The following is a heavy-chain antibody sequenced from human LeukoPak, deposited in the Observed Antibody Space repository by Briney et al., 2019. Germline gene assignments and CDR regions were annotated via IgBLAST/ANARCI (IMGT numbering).Heavy chain of an antibody. D-gene: IGHD3-22*01. CDR1: GFTFSSYG. CDR3: AKDRGSGYYPKYFQH. J-gene: IGHJ1*01. V-gene: IGHV3-30*18. Sequence: GGSLRLSCAASGFTFSSYGMHWVRQAPGKGLEWVAVISYDGSNKYYADSVKGRFTISRDNSKNTLYLQMNSLRAEDTAVYYCAKDRGSGYYPKYFQHWGQGTLVTVSP. CDR2: ISYDGSNK.